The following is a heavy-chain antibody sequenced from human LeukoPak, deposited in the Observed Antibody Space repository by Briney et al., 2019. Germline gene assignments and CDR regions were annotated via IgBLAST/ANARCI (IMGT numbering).Heavy chain of an antibody. Sequence: GGSLRLSCAASGFTFSSYWMHWVRQAPGKGLVWVSRINYDGSSTSYADSVKGRFTISRDNAKNTLYLQMNSLRAEDTAVYYCAKGADYYDSSGDLSLFDYWGQGTLVTVSS. D-gene: IGHD3-22*01. CDR1: GFTFSSYW. V-gene: IGHV3-74*01. CDR3: AKGADYYDSSGDLSLFDY. J-gene: IGHJ4*02. CDR2: INYDGSST.